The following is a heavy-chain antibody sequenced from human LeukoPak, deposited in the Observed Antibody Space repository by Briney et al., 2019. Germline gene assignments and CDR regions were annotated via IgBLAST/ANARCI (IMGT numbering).Heavy chain of an antibody. J-gene: IGHJ5*02. CDR3: AKGGGYSSSWFLTDT. D-gene: IGHD6-13*01. CDR2: ISSSSSYI. Sequence: GGSLRLSCAASGFTFSSYSMNWVRQAPGKGLEWVSSISSSSSYIYYADSVKGRFTISRDNAKNSLYLQMNSLRAEDTALYYCAKGGGYSSSWFLTDTWGQGTLVTVSS. V-gene: IGHV3-21*04. CDR1: GFTFSSYS.